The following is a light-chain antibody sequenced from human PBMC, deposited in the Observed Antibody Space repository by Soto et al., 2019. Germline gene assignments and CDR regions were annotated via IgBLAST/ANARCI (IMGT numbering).Light chain of an antibody. CDR3: LQDYNYPRT. CDR1: QGIRND. Sequence: AIQMTQSPSSLSASVGDRVTITCRASQGIRNDLGWYQDKPGKAPNLLIYAASSLQAGVPSRFSGNGSGTDFTLTLSSLQPEDFATYYCLQDYNYPRTFGQGTKVEIK. CDR2: AAS. V-gene: IGKV1-6*01. J-gene: IGKJ1*01.